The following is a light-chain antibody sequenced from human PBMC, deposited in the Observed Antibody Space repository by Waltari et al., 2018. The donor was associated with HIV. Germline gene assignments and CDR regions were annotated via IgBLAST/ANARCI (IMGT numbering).Light chain of an antibody. CDR1: SSDVGSYNL. V-gene: IGLV2-23*02. J-gene: IGLJ2*01. CDR2: EVS. CDR3: CSYAGSSTSV. Sequence: QSALTQPASVSGSPGQSITISCTGTSSDVGSYNLVSWYQQHPGKAPKLMIYEVSKRPSGVSNRFSGSKPGNTASLTSSGLQAEDEADYYCCSYAGSSTSVFGGGTKMTVL.